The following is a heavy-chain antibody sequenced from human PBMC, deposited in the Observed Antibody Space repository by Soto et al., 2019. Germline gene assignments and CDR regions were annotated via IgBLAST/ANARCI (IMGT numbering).Heavy chain of an antibody. J-gene: IGHJ4*02. CDR3: ARQLGVEMATITAPFDY. D-gene: IGHD5-12*01. CDR1: GYSFTSYW. Sequence: PGESLKISCKGSGYSFTSYWIGWVRQMPGKGLEWMGIIYPGDSDTRYSPSFQGQVTISADKSISTAYLQWSSLKASDTAMYYCARQLGVEMATITAPFDYWGQGTLVTVSS. V-gene: IGHV5-51*01. CDR2: IYPGDSDT.